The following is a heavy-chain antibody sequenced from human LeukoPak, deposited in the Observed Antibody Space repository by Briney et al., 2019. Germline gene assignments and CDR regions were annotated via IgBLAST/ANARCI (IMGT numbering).Heavy chain of an antibody. Sequence: SVKVSCKASGYTFTSYDINWVRQATGQGLEWMGGIIPIFGTTNYAQRFQGRVTITADESTSTAYMELSSLRSEDTAVYYCASCGSSTSCYTYYYYYMDVWGKGTTVTVSS. D-gene: IGHD2-2*02. CDR3: ASCGSSTSCYTYYYYYMDV. J-gene: IGHJ6*03. CDR1: GYTFTSYD. V-gene: IGHV1-69*13. CDR2: IIPIFGTT.